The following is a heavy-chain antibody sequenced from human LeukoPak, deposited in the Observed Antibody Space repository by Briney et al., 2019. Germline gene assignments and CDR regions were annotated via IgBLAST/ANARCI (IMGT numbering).Heavy chain of an antibody. CDR2: ISGSSANI. CDR3: ASRDPCSGGTCYGLGY. J-gene: IGHJ4*02. D-gene: IGHD2-15*01. Sequence: GGSLRLSCAASGFTFSIYSMFRVRQAPGQGLEWVSAISGSSANIYYSDSVKGRFTISRDNSKNTLCLQMNSLRAEDTAVYYCASRDPCSGGTCYGLGYWGQGTLVTVSS. V-gene: IGHV3-23*01. CDR1: GFTFSIYS.